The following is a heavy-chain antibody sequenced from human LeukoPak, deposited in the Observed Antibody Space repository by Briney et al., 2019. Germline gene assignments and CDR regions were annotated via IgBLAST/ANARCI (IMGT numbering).Heavy chain of an antibody. CDR2: ISAYNGNT. J-gene: IGHJ5*02. D-gene: IGHD6-6*01. CDR3: ATYSSSPWWFDP. Sequence: ASVKVSCKASGYTFTNYGICWVRQAPGQGLEWMGWISAYNGNTNYAQKLQGRVTMTTDTSTSTAYMELRSLRSDDTAVYYCATYSSSPWWFDPWGQGTLVTVSS. CDR1: GYTFTNYG. V-gene: IGHV1-18*01.